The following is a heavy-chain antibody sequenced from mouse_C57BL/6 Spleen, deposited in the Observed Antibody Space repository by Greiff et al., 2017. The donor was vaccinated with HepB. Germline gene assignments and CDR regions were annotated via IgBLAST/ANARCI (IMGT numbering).Heavy chain of an antibody. D-gene: IGHD2-1*01. V-gene: IGHV1-59*01. CDR1: GYTFTSYW. Sequence: QVQLQQPGAELVRPGTSVKLSCKASGYTFTSYWMHWVKQRPGQGLEWIGVIDPSDSYTNYNQKFKGKATLTVDTSSSTAYMQLSSLTSEDSAVYYCARYGNLQDDYWGQGTTLTVSS. CDR2: IDPSDSYT. J-gene: IGHJ2*01. CDR3: ARYGNLQDDY.